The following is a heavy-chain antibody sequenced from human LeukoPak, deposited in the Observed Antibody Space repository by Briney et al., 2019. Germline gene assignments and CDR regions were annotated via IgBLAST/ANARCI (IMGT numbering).Heavy chain of an antibody. CDR1: GGSISSSSYY. CDR2: IYYSGST. D-gene: IGHD6-6*01. Sequence: SETLSLTCTVSGGSISSSSYYWGWIRQPPGKGLEWIGSIYYSGSTYYNPSLKSRVTISVDTSKNQFSLKLSSVTAADTAVYYCATPAPGIAARPEDYWGQGTLVTVSS. J-gene: IGHJ4*02. CDR3: ATPAPGIAARPEDY. V-gene: IGHV4-39*01.